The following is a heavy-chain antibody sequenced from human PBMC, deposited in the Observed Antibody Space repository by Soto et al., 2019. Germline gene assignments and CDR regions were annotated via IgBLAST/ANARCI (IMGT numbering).Heavy chain of an antibody. CDR2: ISYDGSNK. Sequence: GGSLRLSCAASGFTFSSYGMHWVRQAPGKGLEWVAVISYDGSNKYYADSVKGRFTISRDNSKNTLYLQMNSLRAEDTAVYYCAKSDSSGYYYPYFDYWGQGTLVTVSS. CDR3: AKSDSSGYYYPYFDY. V-gene: IGHV3-30*18. CDR1: GFTFSSYG. J-gene: IGHJ4*02. D-gene: IGHD3-22*01.